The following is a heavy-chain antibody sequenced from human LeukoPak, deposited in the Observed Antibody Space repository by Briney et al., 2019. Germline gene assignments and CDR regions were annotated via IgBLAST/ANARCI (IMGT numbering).Heavy chain of an antibody. V-gene: IGHV4-39*07. J-gene: IGHJ4*02. CDR3: ARDGDSSGWTRSDY. D-gene: IGHD6-19*01. CDR1: GGSISSTSYY. CDR2: IYYSGST. Sequence: PSETLSLTCTVSGGSISSTSYYWGWIRQPPGKGLEWIGSIYYSGSTYYNPSLKSRVAISADRSKNQFSLKLSSVTAADTAVYYCARDGDSSGWTRSDYWGQGTLVTVSS.